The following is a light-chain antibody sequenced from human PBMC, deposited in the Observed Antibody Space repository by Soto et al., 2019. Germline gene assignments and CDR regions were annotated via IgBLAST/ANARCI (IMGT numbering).Light chain of an antibody. CDR3: QQYGSSPLIT. CDR1: QSVCSSY. J-gene: IGKJ5*01. CDR2: GAY. V-gene: IGKV3-20*01. Sequence: EIVITHSPSTLSLSPGERATLAFIPRQSVCSSYLSWYQQKPGQAPRLLIYGAYSRATGIPDRFSGSGSGTDFTLTISRLEPEDFAVYYCQQYGSSPLITFGQGTRLEIK.